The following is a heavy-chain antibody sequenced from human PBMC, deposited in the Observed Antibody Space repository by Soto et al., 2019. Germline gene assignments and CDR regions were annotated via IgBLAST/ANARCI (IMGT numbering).Heavy chain of an antibody. V-gene: IGHV4-59*01. D-gene: IGHD4-4*01. J-gene: IGHJ6*02. CDR2: IYYSGST. CDR3: VRDRVYSSGNYYYSFGMDV. Sequence: SETLSLTCTVSGGSISSYYWSCILQPPGKGLEWIGYIYYSGSTNYNPSLKSRVTISVDTSKNQFSLKLSSVTGADTAVYYCVRDRVYSSGNYYYSFGMDVWGQGTKVTVS. CDR1: GGSISSYY.